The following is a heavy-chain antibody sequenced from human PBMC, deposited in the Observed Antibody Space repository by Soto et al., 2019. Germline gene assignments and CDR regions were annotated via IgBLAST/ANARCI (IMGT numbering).Heavy chain of an antibody. J-gene: IGHJ3*02. Sequence: SVKVSCKASGGTFSSYAISWVRQAPGQGLEWMGGIIPIFGTANYAQKFQGRVTITADESTSTAYMDLRSLRSDDTAMYYCARYGPTIVAKDDFDICGQGTMVTVS. D-gene: IGHD2-21*01. CDR1: GGTFSSYA. V-gene: IGHV1-69*13. CDR2: IIPIFGTA. CDR3: ARYGPTIVAKDDFDI.